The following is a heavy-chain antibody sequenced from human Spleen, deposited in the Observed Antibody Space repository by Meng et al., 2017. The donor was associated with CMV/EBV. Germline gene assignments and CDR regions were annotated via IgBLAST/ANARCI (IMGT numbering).Heavy chain of an antibody. CDR3: ARAITMVRGYYYYGMDV. J-gene: IGHJ6*02. V-gene: IGHV1-8*01. D-gene: IGHD3-10*01. CDR2: MNPNSGNT. CDR1: GYTFTSYD. Sequence: ASVKVSCKASGYTFTSYDINWVRQATGQGLEWMGWMNPNSGNTGYAQKFQGRVTMTRNTSISTAYMELSSLRSEDTAVYYCARAITMVRGYYYYGMDVWGQGTTVTVS.